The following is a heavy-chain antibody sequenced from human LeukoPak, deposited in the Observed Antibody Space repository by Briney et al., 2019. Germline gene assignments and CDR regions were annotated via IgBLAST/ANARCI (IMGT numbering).Heavy chain of an antibody. CDR2: IYWGDDE. V-gene: IGHV2-5*02. D-gene: IGHD2-15*01. J-gene: IGHJ4*02. Sequence: SGPTLVSPTQTLTLTCTFSGFSLSTSGVGVGWIRQPPGKALEWLALIYWGDDERYSPSLKSRLTITKDTSKNQVVLIMTNMDPMDTATYYCAHTPGGYCGGGRCYTPYYFDYWGQGTPVTVSS. CDR3: AHTPGGYCGGGRCYTPYYFDY. CDR1: GFSLSTSGVG.